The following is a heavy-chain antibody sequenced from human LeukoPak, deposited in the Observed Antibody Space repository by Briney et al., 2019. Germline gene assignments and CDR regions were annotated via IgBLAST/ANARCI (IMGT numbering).Heavy chain of an antibody. J-gene: IGHJ4*02. CDR3: ARIYSYAKDY. V-gene: IGHV4-30-4*01. Sequence: SQTLSLTCTVSGGSISSGDYYWSWIRQPPGKGLEWIGYIYYSGSTYYNPSLKSRITISLDTSKNQFSLKLSSVTAADSAVYYCARIYSYAKDYWGQGTLVTVSS. CDR2: IYYSGST. CDR1: GGSISSGDYY. D-gene: IGHD5-18*01.